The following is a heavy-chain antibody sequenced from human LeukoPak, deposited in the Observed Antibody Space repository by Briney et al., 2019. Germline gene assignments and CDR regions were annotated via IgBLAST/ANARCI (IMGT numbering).Heavy chain of an antibody. D-gene: IGHD6-19*01. CDR1: GGSFSGYY. CDR2: INHSGST. Sequence: SETLSLTCAVYGGSFSGYYWSWIRQPPGEGLEWIGEINHSGSTNYNPSLKSRVTISVDTSKNQFSLKLSSVTAADTAVYYCASSIAVAGHYFDYWGQETLVTVSS. V-gene: IGHV4-34*01. CDR3: ASSIAVAGHYFDY. J-gene: IGHJ4*02.